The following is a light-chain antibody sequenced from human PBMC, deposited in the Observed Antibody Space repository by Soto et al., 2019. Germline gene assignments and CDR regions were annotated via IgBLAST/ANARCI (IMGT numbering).Light chain of an antibody. J-gene: IGLJ2*01. CDR3: AAWDDSLNGVV. CDR2: SNN. CDR1: SSNIGSNI. V-gene: IGLV1-44*01. Sequence: QAVVTQPPSASGTPGQRVTISCSGSSSNIGSNIVNWYQQLPGTAPKLLIYSNNQRPSGVPDRFSGSKSGISASLAISGLQSEDEADYYCAAWDDSLNGVVFGGGTKLTVL.